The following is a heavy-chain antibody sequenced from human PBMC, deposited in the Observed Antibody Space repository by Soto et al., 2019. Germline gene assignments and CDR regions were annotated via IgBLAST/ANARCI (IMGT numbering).Heavy chain of an antibody. CDR1: GGTFSGYA. CDR3: ARGGRGGDSHNYYYGMDV. Sequence: SVKVSCKASGGTFSGYAISWVRQAPGQGLEWMGGIIPIFGTANYAQKFQGRVTITADESTSTAYMELSSLRSEDTAVYYCARGGRGGDSHNYYYGMDVWGQGTTVTVSS. V-gene: IGHV1-69*13. J-gene: IGHJ6*02. CDR2: IIPIFGTA. D-gene: IGHD4-17*01.